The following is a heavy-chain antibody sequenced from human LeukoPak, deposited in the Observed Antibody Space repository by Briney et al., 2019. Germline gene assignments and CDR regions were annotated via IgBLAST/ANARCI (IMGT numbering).Heavy chain of an antibody. CDR2: MNPNSGNT. V-gene: IGHV1-8*01. D-gene: IGHD3-3*01. CDR3: ARGYGYYDFWSGYYSGGYYYGMDD. CDR1: GYTFTSYD. Sequence: ASVKVSCKASGYTFTSYDINWVRQATGQGLEWMGWMNPNSGNTGYAQKFQGRVTMTRNTSISTAYMELSSLRSEDTAVYYCARGYGYYDFWSGYYSGGYYYGMDDWGQGTTVTVSS. J-gene: IGHJ6*02.